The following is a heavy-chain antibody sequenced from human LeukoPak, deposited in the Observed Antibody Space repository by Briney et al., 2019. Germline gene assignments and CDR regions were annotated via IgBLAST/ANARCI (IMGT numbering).Heavy chain of an antibody. CDR3: AKDTSRIWATHAFDI. CDR2: IWYGGSNK. Sequence: GGSLRLSCAASGFTFSSYGMHWVRQAPGKGLEWVAVIWYGGSNKYYADSVKGRFTISRDNSKNTLYLQMNSLRAEDTAVYYCAKDTSRIWATHAFDIWGQGTMVTVSS. V-gene: IGHV3-33*06. CDR1: GFTFSSYG. J-gene: IGHJ3*02. D-gene: IGHD5-12*01.